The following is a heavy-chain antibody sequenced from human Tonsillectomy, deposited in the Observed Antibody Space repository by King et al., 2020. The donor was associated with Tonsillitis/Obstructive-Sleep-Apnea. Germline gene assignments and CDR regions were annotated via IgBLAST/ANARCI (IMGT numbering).Heavy chain of an antibody. J-gene: IGHJ3*02. CDR1: GYSFTSYW. D-gene: IGHD2-15*01. CDR3: ARRKGYFSGGSCYLDAFDI. V-gene: IGHV5-51*01. Sequence: EVQLVESGAEVKKPGESLKISCKGSGYSFTSYWIGWVRQMPGKGLEWMGIIYPGDSDTRYSPSFQGQVTISADKSISTAYLQWSSLKASDTAMYYCARRKGYFSGGSCYLDAFDIWGQGTMVTVSS. CDR2: IYPGDSDT.